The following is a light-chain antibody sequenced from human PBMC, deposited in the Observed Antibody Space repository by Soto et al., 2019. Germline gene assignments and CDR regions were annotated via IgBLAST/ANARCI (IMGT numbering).Light chain of an antibody. J-gene: IGLJ1*01. CDR2: EVT. CDR1: SSDVGGYNY. CDR3: SSFTSSSTRV. Sequence: QSALTQPASVSGSPGQSITISCTGTSSDVGGYNYVSWYQQHPGKAPKLIIYEVTNRPSGISNRFSGSKSENTASLTIAGLQSEDEAEYFCSSFTSSSTRVFGTGTKVTVL. V-gene: IGLV2-14*03.